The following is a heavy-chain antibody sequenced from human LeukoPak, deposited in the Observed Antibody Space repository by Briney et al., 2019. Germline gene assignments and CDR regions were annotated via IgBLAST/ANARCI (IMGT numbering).Heavy chain of an antibody. CDR2: ISDSGGST. CDR1: GFTFSSYA. J-gene: IGHJ5*02. V-gene: IGHV3-23*01. Sequence: GGSLRLSCAASGFTFSSYAMSWVRRAPGKGLEWVSGISDSGGSTYYADSVKGRFTISRDNSKNTLYPQMSSLRADDTAVYYCAKEGGTYSTGWYWFDPWGQGTLVTVSS. D-gene: IGHD6-19*01. CDR3: AKEGGTYSTGWYWFDP.